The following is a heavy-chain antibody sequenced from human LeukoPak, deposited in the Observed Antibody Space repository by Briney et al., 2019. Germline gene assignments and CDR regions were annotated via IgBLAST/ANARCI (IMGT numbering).Heavy chain of an antibody. J-gene: IGHJ3*02. CDR3: ARGSSRGYAFDI. V-gene: IGHV1-69*13. CDR2: IIPIFGTA. Sequence: ASVKVSCKASGGTFSSYAISWVRQAPGQGLEWTGGIIPIFGTANYAQKFQGRVTITADESTSTAYMELSSLRSEDTAVYYCARGSSRGYAFDIWGQGTMVTVSS. D-gene: IGHD6-13*01. CDR1: GGTFSSYA.